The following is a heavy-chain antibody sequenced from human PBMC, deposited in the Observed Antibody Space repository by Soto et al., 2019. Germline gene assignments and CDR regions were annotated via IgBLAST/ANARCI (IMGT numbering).Heavy chain of an antibody. CDR1: GGSISSGDYY. CDR2: IYYSGST. J-gene: IGHJ4*02. V-gene: IGHV4-30-4*01. Sequence: QVQLQESGPGLVKPSQTLSLTCTVSGGSISSGDYYWSWIRQPPGKGLEWIGYIYYSGSTYYNPSLKXXVXIXGDPSKNQFSLKLSSVTAADTAVYYCARGDVLRYFDWGQGTLVTVSS. CDR3: ARGDVLRYFD. D-gene: IGHD3-9*01.